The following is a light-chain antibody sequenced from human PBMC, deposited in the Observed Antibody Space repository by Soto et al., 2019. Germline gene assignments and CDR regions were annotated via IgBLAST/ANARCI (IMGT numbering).Light chain of an antibody. CDR1: TGPVTSDYY. CDR2: SKT. CDR3: LLYYGAAVV. J-gene: IGLJ2*01. V-gene: IGLV7-43*01. Sequence: QAVVTQEPSLTVSPGGTVTLTCASSTGPVTSDYYPNWFQQKPGQAPRALIYSKTKKHSWTPARFSGSLLGGKAALTLSGLQPKEGADHYCLLYYGAAVVFGGGTQLTVL.